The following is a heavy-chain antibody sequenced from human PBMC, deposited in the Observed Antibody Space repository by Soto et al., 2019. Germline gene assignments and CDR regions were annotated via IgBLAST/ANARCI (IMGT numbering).Heavy chain of an antibody. V-gene: IGHV4-59*08. CDR2: IYYSGST. CDR3: ARGLTMVRGVIRWFDP. Sequence: SETLSLTCTVSGGSISSYYWSWIRQPPGKGLEWIGYIYYSGSTNYNPSLKSRVTISVDTSKNQFSLKLSSVTAADTAVYYCARGLTMVRGVIRWFDPWGQGTLVTVS. CDR1: GGSISSYY. J-gene: IGHJ5*02. D-gene: IGHD3-10*01.